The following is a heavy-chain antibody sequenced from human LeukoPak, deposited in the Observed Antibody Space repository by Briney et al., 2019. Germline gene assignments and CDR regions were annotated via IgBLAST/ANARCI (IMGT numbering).Heavy chain of an antibody. J-gene: IGHJ6*04. CDR1: GGSFSGYY. V-gene: IGHV4-34*01. D-gene: IGHD2-2*01. CDR3: ARGLMSSTSLDV. CDR2: INHSGST. Sequence: SETLSLTCAVYGGSFSGYYWSWIRQPPGKGLEWIGEINHSGSTNYNPSLKSRVTISVDTSKNQFSLKLSSVTAADMAVYYCARGLMSSTSLDVWGKGTTVTVSS.